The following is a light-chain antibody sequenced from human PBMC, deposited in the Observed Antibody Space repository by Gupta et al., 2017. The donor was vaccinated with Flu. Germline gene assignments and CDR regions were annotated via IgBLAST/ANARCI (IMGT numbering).Light chain of an antibody. CDR2: EDN. J-gene: IGLJ2*01. V-gene: IGLV6-57*01. CDR3: QSYEV. CDR1: SDSIANND. Sequence: CTRSSDSIANNDVHWYQQRPGTSPINLSYEDNQRPSGVPDRFSGSIDRSSNSASLTIAGLKTEDEADYYCQSYEVFGGGTKLTVL.